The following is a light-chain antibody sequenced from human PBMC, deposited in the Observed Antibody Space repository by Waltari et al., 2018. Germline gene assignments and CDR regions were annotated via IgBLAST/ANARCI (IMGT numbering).Light chain of an antibody. V-gene: IGLV3-21*02. CDR3: QVWDGNNDHPWV. CDR1: NLGSKS. J-gene: IGLJ3*02. CDR2: DDS. Sequence: SYVLTQPPSVSVAPGQTARITRAGNNLGSKSIHWYQQKPGQAPVLGAYDDSDRPSGIPERFSGSNSENTATLTISRVEAGDEADFYCQVWDGNNDHPWVFGGGTKLTVL.